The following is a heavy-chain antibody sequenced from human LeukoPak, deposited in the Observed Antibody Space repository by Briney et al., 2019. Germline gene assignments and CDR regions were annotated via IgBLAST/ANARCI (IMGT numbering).Heavy chain of an antibody. J-gene: IGHJ4*02. CDR3: TREIRGSSWYFDY. CDR1: GFTFGDYA. CDR2: IRSKAYGGTT. Sequence: PGRSLRLSCTASGFTFGDYAMSWFRQAPGKGLEWVGFIRSKAYGGTTEYAASVKGRFTISRDDSKSIAYLQMNSLKTEDTAVYYCTREIRGSSWYFDYWGQGTLVTVSS. D-gene: IGHD6-13*01. V-gene: IGHV3-49*03.